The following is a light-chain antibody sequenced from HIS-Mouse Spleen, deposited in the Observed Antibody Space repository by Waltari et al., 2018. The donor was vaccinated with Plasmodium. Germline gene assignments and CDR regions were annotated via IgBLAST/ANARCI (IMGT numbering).Light chain of an antibody. J-gene: IGLJ1*01. V-gene: IGLV2-11*01. CDR3: CSYAGSYTYV. Sequence: QSALTPPRSVSGSPGQSVTISCTGTSRAVVGSNYVSWYQQHPGKAPKLMIYDVSKRPSGVPDRFSGSKSGNTASLTISGLQAEDEADYYCCSYAGSYTYVFGTGTKVTVL. CDR1: SRAVVGSNY. CDR2: DVS.